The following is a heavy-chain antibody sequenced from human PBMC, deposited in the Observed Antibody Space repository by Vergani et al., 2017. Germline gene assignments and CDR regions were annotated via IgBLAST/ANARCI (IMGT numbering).Heavy chain of an antibody. CDR3: ARAIAAAGYYYYYYMDV. J-gene: IGHJ6*03. CDR2: IYTSGST. Sequence: QVQLQESGPGLVKPSETLSLTCTVSGGSISSYYWSWIRQPAGKGLEWIGRIYTSGSTNYNPSLKSRVTMSVDTSKNQFSLKLSSVTAADKAVYYCARAIAAAGYYYYYYMDVWGKGTTVTVSS. V-gene: IGHV4-4*07. D-gene: IGHD6-13*01. CDR1: GGSISSYY.